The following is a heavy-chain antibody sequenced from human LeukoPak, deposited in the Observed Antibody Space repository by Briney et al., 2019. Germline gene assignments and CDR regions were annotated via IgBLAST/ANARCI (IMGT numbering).Heavy chain of an antibody. Sequence: GASVKVSCKASGYTFTTYGLSWVRQAPGQGLEWLGWISTYDDNIKYAQSLQGRLTLTIDTSTSTAYMELRSLTSDDTAVYYCARPFPWELLHFDYWGQGTLVTVSS. CDR1: GYTFTTYG. V-gene: IGHV1-18*01. J-gene: IGHJ4*02. CDR3: ARPFPWELLHFDY. CDR2: ISTYDDNI. D-gene: IGHD1-26*01.